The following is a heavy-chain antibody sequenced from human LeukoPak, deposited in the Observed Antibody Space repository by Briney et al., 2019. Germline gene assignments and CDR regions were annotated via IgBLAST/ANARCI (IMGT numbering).Heavy chain of an antibody. Sequence: PGGSLRLSCAASGFTFSSYWMSWVRQAPGKGLEWVANIKQDGSEKYYVDSVKGRFTISRDNAKNSPYLQMNSLRAEDTAVYYCAREGIAAAQITWGQGTLVTVSS. CDR2: IKQDGSEK. J-gene: IGHJ4*02. V-gene: IGHV3-7*01. D-gene: IGHD6-13*01. CDR3: AREGIAAAQIT. CDR1: GFTFSSYW.